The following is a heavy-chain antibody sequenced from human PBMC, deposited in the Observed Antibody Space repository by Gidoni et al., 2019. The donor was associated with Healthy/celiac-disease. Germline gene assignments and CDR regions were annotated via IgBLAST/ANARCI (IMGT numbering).Heavy chain of an antibody. Sequence: QVQRRESGPGLVKPRQTLSPTCTASGGSITSGGYSWNWIRKHPWKGLAWIGDIYYSGITYYNPTLKIRVTISVDTSKNQFSLRLSSVTAADTAVYYCAIEIWQWYDSSAYHLEAFDIWGQGTMVTVSS. J-gene: IGHJ3*02. D-gene: IGHD3-22*01. V-gene: IGHV4-31*03. CDR2: IYYSGIT. CDR3: AIEIWQWYDSSAYHLEAFDI. CDR1: GGSITSGGYS.